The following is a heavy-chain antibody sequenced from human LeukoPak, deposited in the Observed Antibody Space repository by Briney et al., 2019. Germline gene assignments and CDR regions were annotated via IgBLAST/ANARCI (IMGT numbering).Heavy chain of an antibody. V-gene: IGHV1-2*02. CDR1: GYTFTGYY. CDR3: ARIPNSSGWPNWFDP. J-gene: IGHJ5*02. Sequence: ASVKVSCKASGYTFTGYYMHWVRQAPGQGLEWMGWINPNSGGTNYAQRFQGRVTMTRDTSISTAYMELSRLRSDDTAVYYCARIPNSSGWPNWFDPWGQGTLVTVSS. CDR2: INPNSGGT. D-gene: IGHD6-19*01.